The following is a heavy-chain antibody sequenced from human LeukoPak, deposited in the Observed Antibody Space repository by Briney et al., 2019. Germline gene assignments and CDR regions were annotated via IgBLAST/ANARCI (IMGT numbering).Heavy chain of an antibody. D-gene: IGHD1-1*01. J-gene: IGHJ3*02. V-gene: IGHV4-59*01. CDR2: IYYSGST. Sequence: SETLSLTCTVSGGSISSYYWSWIRQPPGKGLEWIGYIYYSGSTNYNPSLKSRVTISVGTSKNQLSLKLSSVTAADMAVYYCARYKEAFAFDIWGQGTMVTVSS. CDR3: ARYKEAFAFDI. CDR1: GGSISSYY.